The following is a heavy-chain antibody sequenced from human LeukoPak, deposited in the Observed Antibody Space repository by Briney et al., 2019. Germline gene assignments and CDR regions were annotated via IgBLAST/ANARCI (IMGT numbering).Heavy chain of an antibody. CDR2: INHSGST. CDR1: GGSFSGYY. D-gene: IGHD1-26*01. J-gene: IGHJ4*02. CDR3: ARVGGARRYFDY. V-gene: IGHV4-34*01. Sequence: SETLSLTCAVYGGSFSGYYWSWIRQPPGKGLEWIGEINHSGSTNYNPSLKSRVTISVDTSKNQFSLKLSSVTAADTAVYYCARVGGARRYFDYWGRGTLVTVSS.